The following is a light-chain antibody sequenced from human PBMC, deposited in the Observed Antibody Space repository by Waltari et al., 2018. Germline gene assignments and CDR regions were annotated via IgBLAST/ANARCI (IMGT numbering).Light chain of an antibody. CDR1: QSVSRT. J-gene: IGKJ1*01. CDR3: QHYRSLPVT. CDR2: GAS. V-gene: IGKV3-20*01. Sequence: EIVLTQSPRTLSLSPGERVTLSCRASQSVSRTLAWYQQKPGQAPRLLIYGASIRATGIPDRFSGSGSGTDFSLTISRLEPEDFAVYYCQHYRSLPVTFGQGTKVEIK.